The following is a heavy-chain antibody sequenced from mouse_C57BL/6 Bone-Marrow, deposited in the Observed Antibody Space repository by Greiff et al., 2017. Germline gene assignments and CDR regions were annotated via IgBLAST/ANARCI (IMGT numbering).Heavy chain of an antibody. J-gene: IGHJ4*01. CDR3: TPLLRSVLYAMDY. V-gene: IGHV14-4*01. CDR1: GFNIKDDY. CDR2: IDPENGDT. D-gene: IGHD1-1*01. Sequence: EVTLLESGAELVRPGASVKLSCTASGFNIKDDYLHWVKQRPEQGLEWLGWIDPENGDTEYASKFQGKATITADTSSNTAYLQLSSLTSEDTAVYYCTPLLRSVLYAMDYWGQGTSVTVSS.